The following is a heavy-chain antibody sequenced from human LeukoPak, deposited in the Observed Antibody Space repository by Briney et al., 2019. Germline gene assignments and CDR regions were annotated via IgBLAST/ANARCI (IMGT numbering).Heavy chain of an antibody. CDR3: ARGYSGYDYYYYYYMDV. V-gene: IGHV1-8*03. CDR1: GYTFTSHD. J-gene: IGHJ6*03. D-gene: IGHD5-12*01. CDR2: MNPNSGNT. Sequence: ASVKVSCKASGYTFTSHDINWVRQATGQGLEWMGWMNPNSGNTGYAQKFQGRVTITRNTSISTAYMELSSLRSEDTAVYYCARGYSGYDYYYYYYMDVWGKGTTVTVSS.